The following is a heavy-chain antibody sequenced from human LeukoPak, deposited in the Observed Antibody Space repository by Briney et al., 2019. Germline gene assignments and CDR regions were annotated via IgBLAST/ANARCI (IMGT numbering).Heavy chain of an antibody. V-gene: IGHV1-69*02. J-gene: IGHJ4*02. CDR3: AADSNSYGESNYFDY. D-gene: IGHD5-18*01. CDR2: IIPILGIA. CDR1: GGTFSSYT. Sequence: SVKVSCKASGGTFSSYTISWVRQAPGQGLEWMGRIIPILGIANYAQKFQGRATITADKSTSTAYMELSSLRSEDTAVYYCAADSNSYGESNYFDYWGQGTLVTVSS.